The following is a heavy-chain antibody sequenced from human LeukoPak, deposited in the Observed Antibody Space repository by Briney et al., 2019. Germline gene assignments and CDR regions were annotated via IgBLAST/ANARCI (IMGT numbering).Heavy chain of an antibody. J-gene: IGHJ4*02. V-gene: IGHV3-7*01. Sequence: GGSLRLSCAASGFTFSSYAMSWVRQAPGEGLEWVANIKQDGSEKYYVDSVKGRFTISRDNAKNSLYLQMNSLRAEDTAVYYCARVAEYQPFDYWGQGTLVTVSS. CDR1: GFTFSSYA. CDR2: IKQDGSEK. D-gene: IGHD2-2*01. CDR3: ARVAEYQPFDY.